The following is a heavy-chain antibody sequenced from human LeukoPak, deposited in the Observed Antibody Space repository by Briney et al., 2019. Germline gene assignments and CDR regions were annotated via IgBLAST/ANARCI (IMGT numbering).Heavy chain of an antibody. D-gene: IGHD3-16*01. CDR1: GGSISSGSYY. CDR3: ARATHLTFGGVVTFDY. V-gene: IGHV4-61*02. J-gene: IGHJ4*02. Sequence: SETLSLTCTVSGGSISSGSYYWSWTRQPAGKGLEWIGRIYTSGSTNYNPSLKSRVTISVDTSKNQFSLKLSSVTAADTAVYYCARATHLTFGGVVTFDYWGQGTLVTVSS. CDR2: IYTSGST.